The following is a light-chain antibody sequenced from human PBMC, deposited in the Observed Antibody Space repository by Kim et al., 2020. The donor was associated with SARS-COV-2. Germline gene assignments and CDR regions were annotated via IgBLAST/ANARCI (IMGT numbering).Light chain of an antibody. CDR2: EAS. Sequence: DIQMTQSPSTLSASLGDRVTITCRASQSISISLAWYQQKPGKAPNLLIYEASSLQSGVPSRFSGSGSGTEFTLTISSLQPDDFATYYCQQYDVYSGTFGQGTKVEIK. CDR1: QSISIS. CDR3: QQYDVYSGT. J-gene: IGKJ1*01. V-gene: IGKV1-5*01.